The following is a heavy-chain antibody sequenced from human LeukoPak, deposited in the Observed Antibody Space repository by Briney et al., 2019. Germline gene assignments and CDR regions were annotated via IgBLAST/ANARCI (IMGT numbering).Heavy chain of an antibody. J-gene: IGHJ4*02. V-gene: IGHV3-23*01. CDR2: ISGSGGST. CDR3: AKGGRYWDY. Sequence: ETLSLTCAGYGGSFSGYYWSWVRQAPGKGLEWVSGISGSGGSTYYAGSVKGRFTISRDNSKNTLYLQMNSLRAEDTAVYYCAKGGRYWDYWGQGTLVTVSS. CDR1: GGSFSGYY. D-gene: IGHD2-8*02.